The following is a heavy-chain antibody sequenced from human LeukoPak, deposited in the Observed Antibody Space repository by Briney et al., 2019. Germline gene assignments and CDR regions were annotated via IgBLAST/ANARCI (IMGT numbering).Heavy chain of an antibody. J-gene: IGHJ2*01. Sequence: SETLSLTCSVSGGSISTDYWNWIRQPPGKGPEWIGYTSHTGGTNYNPSLKSRVTISIDTSKSQFSLNLNSVTAADTAVYYCARRFSMVRGVRYWFFDLWGRGTLVTVSS. CDR3: ARRFSMVRGVRYWFFDL. CDR1: GGSISTDY. D-gene: IGHD3-10*01. CDR2: TSHTGGT. V-gene: IGHV4-59*01.